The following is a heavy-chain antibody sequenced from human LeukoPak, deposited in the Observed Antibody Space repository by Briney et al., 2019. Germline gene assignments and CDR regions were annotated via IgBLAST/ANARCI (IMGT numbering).Heavy chain of an antibody. V-gene: IGHV4-59*01. J-gene: IGHJ3*02. CDR2: IYYSGST. CDR1: GGPISSYY. D-gene: IGHD5-18*01. Sequence: SETLSLTCTVSGGPISSYYWSWIRQPPGKGLEWIGYIYYSGSTNYNPSLKSRVTISVDTSKNQFSLKLSSVTAADTAVYYCARGGRYSYGFSSGAFDIWGQGTMVTVSS. CDR3: ARGGRYSYGFSSGAFDI.